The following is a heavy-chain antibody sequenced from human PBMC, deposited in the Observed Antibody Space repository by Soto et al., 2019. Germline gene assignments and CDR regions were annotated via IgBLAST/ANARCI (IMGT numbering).Heavy chain of an antibody. V-gene: IGHV3-30-3*01. J-gene: IGHJ4*02. CDR1: GFPFSSYA. CDR2: ISYDGSNK. CDR3: ARVQPVAGTTHGGIDY. Sequence: GGSLRLSCAASGFPFSSYAMHWVRQAPGKGLEWVALISYDGSNKYYADSVKGRFTISRDNSKNALYMQVDSLRAEDTAVYHCARVQPVAGTTHGGIDYWGQGTLVTVSS. D-gene: IGHD6-19*01.